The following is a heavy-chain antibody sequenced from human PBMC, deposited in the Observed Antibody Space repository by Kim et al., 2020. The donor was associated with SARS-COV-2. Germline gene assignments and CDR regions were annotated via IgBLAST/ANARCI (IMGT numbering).Heavy chain of an antibody. J-gene: IGHJ4*02. D-gene: IGHD3-3*01. CDR2: GAT. Sequence: GATYYMPSRKSLVTLSGHTSKNQFSLKLRSVTAAATAVYYCARPGHCFWRDAFDYWRQGTLVTVSS. CDR3: ARPGHCFWRDAFDY. V-gene: IGHV4-39*01.